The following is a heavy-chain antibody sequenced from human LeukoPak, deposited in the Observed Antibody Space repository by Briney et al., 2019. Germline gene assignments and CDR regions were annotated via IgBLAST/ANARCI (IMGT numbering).Heavy chain of an antibody. V-gene: IGHV1-8*01. Sequence: ASVKVSCKASGYTFTSYDINWVRQATGQGLEWMGWMNPNSGNTGYAQKFQGRVTIPADESTSTAYMELSSLRSEDTAVYYCASGILAYCGGDCLTPYYMDVWGKGTTVTISS. D-gene: IGHD2-21*02. CDR2: MNPNSGNT. J-gene: IGHJ6*03. CDR1: GYTFTSYD. CDR3: ASGILAYCGGDCLTPYYMDV.